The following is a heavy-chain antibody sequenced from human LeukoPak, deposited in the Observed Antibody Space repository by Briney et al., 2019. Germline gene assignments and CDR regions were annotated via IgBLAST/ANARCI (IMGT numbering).Heavy chain of an antibody. Sequence: SETLSLTCAVYGGSFSDYYWSWIRQPPGKGLEWIGEINHSGSTNYNPSLKSRVTISVDTSKNQFSLKLSSVTAADTAVYYCARRWYNYYDSSGYYSYWGQGTLVTVSS. V-gene: IGHV4-34*01. D-gene: IGHD3-22*01. CDR2: INHSGST. CDR1: GGSFSDYY. CDR3: ARRWYNYYDSSGYYSY. J-gene: IGHJ4*02.